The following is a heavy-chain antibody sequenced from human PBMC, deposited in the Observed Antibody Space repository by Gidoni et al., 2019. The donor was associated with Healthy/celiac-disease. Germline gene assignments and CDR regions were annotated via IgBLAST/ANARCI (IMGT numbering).Heavy chain of an antibody. V-gene: IGHV3-64D*09. CDR1: GFTFSSYA. D-gene: IGHD3-9*01. Sequence: EVQLVESGGGLVQPGGSLRLSCSASGFTFSSYAMHWVRQAPGKGLEYVSAISSNGGSTYYADSVKGRFTISRDNSKNTLYLQMSSLRAEDTAVYYCVKMAYGYFDWLSAYYFDYWGQGTLVTVSS. CDR2: ISSNGGST. CDR3: VKMAYGYFDWLSAYYFDY. J-gene: IGHJ4*02.